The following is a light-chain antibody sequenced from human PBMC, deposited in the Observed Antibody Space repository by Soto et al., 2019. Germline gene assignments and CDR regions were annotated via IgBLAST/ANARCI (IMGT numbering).Light chain of an antibody. CDR1: QSISNH. CDR2: GAS. V-gene: IGKV1-39*01. J-gene: IGKJ3*01. Sequence: DIQMTQSPSSLSAAVEDGVTITCRARQSISNHVNWYQQKPGKAPKLLISGASSLQGGVPSRFRGSGSGTYFTLTISGLQPEDFATYSCQQSYTIPTFGPGTTVDVK. CDR3: QQSYTIPT.